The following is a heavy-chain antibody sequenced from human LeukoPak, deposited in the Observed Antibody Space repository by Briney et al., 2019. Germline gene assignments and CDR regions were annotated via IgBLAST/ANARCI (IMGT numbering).Heavy chain of an antibody. CDR3: ARDRVLLWFGELFDY. CDR1: GYTFTSYG. D-gene: IGHD3-10*01. J-gene: IGHJ4*02. V-gene: IGHV1-18*01. Sequence: ASVKVSCKASGYTFTSYGISWVRQAPGQGLEWMGWISAYNGNTNYAQKPQGRVTMTTDTSTSTAYMELRSLRSDDTAVYYCARDRVLLWFGELFDYWGQGTLVTVSS. CDR2: ISAYNGNT.